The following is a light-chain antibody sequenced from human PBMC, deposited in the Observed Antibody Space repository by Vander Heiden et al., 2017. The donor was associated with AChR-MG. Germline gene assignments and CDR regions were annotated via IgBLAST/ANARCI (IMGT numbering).Light chain of an antibody. CDR3: QQYKNWPSLT. V-gene: IGKV3-15*01. CDR1: QIISNN. Sequence: EIVMTQSPATLSVSPGERATLSCRASQIISNNLAWYQQKPGQAPRLLIYGASTRATGIPARFSGSGYGTEFTLTISSRQSEDFAVYHCQQYKNWPSLTFGGGTKVEIK. J-gene: IGKJ4*01. CDR2: GAS.